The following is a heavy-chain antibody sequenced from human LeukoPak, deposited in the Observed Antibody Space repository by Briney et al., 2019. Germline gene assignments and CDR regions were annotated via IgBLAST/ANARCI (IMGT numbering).Heavy chain of an antibody. D-gene: IGHD6-13*01. CDR1: GFTFSSYS. Sequence: GGSLRLSCAASGFTFSSYSMNWVRQAPGKGLEWVSYISSSSSYIYYADSVKGRFTISRDNAKNSLYLQMNSLRAEDTAVYYCAREIAAAGTGDAFDIWGQGTMVTVSS. J-gene: IGHJ3*02. V-gene: IGHV3-21*01. CDR3: AREIAAAGTGDAFDI. CDR2: ISSSSSYI.